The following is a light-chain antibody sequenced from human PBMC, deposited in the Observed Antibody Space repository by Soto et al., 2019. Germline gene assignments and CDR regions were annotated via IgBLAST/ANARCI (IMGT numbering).Light chain of an antibody. CDR1: QSVSSNY. CDR3: QQYGSSPMYS. CDR2: GAS. J-gene: IGKJ2*03. Sequence: EIVLTQSPGTLALSPGDRATLSCRASQSVSSNYLAWYQQKNGQAPRLLIYGASSRATGIPDWLSGSGSGRDFTLTIISMEHDDFAVYYCQQYGSSPMYSFGQGTKLEIK. V-gene: IGKV3-20*01.